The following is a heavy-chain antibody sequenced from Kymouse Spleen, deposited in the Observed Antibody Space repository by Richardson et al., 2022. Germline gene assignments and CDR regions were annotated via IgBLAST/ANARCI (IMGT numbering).Heavy chain of an antibody. V-gene: IGHV3-9*01. CDR2: ISWNSGSI. D-gene: IGHD1-26*01. CDR1: GFTFDDYA. Sequence: EVQLVESGGGLVQPGRSLRLSCAASGFTFDDYAMHWVRQAPGKGLEWVSGISWNSGSIGYADSVKGRFTISRDNAKNSLYLQMNSLRAEDTALYYCAAGATEFDYWGQGTLVTVSS. J-gene: IGHJ4*02. CDR3: AAGATEFDY.